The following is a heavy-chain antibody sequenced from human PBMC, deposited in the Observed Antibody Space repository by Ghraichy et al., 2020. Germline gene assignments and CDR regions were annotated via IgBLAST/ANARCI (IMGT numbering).Heavy chain of an antibody. Sequence: CAASGFTFTDYYMTWIRQAPGKGLEWVSSISSSGNYTSYADSVKSRFTISRDNAKNSLYVQMNSLRAEDTAVYYCARDRVDLRAFDIWGQGTLVTVSS. V-gene: IGHV3-11*06. D-gene: IGHD3-9*01. CDR2: ISSSGNYT. CDR3: ARDRVDLRAFDI. J-gene: IGHJ3*02. CDR1: GFTFTDYY.